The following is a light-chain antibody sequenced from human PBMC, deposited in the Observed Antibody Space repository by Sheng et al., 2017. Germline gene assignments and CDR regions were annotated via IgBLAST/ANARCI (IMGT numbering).Light chain of an antibody. CDR3: SSYTSSSTVV. V-gene: IGLV2-14*01. CDR1: SSDVGDYNY. J-gene: IGLJ2*01. Sequence: QSALTQPASVSGSPGQSITISCTGTSSDVGDYNYVSWFQQHPGKAPKLMIYDVTKRPSGVSNRFSGSKSGNTASLTISGLQGEDEADYYCSSYTSSSTVVFGGGTKLTVL. CDR2: DVT.